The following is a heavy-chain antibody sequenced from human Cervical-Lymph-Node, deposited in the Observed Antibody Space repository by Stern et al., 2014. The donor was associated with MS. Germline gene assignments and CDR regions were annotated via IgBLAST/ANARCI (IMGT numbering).Heavy chain of an antibody. CDR1: GGSVTSSFYY. D-gene: IGHD1-26*01. J-gene: IGHJ4*02. Sequence: QLQLQESGPGLVKPSETLSLTCTVSGGSVTSSFYYWAWIRQPPGKGLPWIGTIYYSGTTDYNPSLPSRVTLSLGTSANQVSLWLGSVTAADTAVYYCARHRGGSYRPIDYWGQGTRLTVSS. CDR2: IYYSGTT. CDR3: ARHRGGSYRPIDY. V-gene: IGHV4-39*01.